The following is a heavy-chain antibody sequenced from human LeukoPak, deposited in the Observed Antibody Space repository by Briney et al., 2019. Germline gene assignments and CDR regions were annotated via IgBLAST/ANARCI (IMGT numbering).Heavy chain of an antibody. CDR2: INQDGSGE. V-gene: IGHV3-7*01. Sequence: GGSLRLSCTASGFPFSTYWLSWVRQAPRKGLEWVANINQDGSGEYYAGSVKGRFTIARDNAKNSLYLQMNSLRAEDTAVYYCARDDDVWSGWGHWGRGTLVTVSS. CDR3: ARDDDVWSGWGH. CDR1: GFPFSTYW. D-gene: IGHD3-3*01. J-gene: IGHJ4*02.